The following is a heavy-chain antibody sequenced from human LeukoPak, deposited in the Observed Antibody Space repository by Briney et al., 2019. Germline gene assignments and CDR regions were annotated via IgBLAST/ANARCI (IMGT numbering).Heavy chain of an antibody. Sequence: GGSLRLSCAASGFTFSNAWMSWVRQAPGKGLEWVSGINWNSDTIKYADSVKGRFTISRDNAKSSLYLQMNSLRAEDMALYYCVKSPRGAVWYYFDYWGQGALVTVSS. CDR2: INWNSDTI. CDR1: GFTFSNAW. V-gene: IGHV3-20*04. D-gene: IGHD3-10*01. CDR3: VKSPRGAVWYYFDY. J-gene: IGHJ4*02.